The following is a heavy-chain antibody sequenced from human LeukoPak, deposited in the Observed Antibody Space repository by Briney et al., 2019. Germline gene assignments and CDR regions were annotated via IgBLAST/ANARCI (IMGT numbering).Heavy chain of an antibody. CDR3: ARVWTKSYFGAGKHFDF. D-gene: IGHD3-10*01. CDR1: GGSISRDDYS. Sequence: TSDTLSLTCTVSGGSISRDDYSWSWIRQPPGKALEWIGYIHYSGSANYNPSLKSRVTISTDTSKNQFSLRLSSVTAADTAVYYCARVWTKSYFGAGKHFDFWGQGALVTVSS. CDR2: IHYSGSA. J-gene: IGHJ4*01. V-gene: IGHV4-30-4*02.